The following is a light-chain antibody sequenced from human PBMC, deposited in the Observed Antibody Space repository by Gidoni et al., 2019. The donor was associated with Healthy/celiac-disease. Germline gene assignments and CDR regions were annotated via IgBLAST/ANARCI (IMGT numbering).Light chain of an antibody. V-gene: IGKV3-11*01. CDR1: QSVSSY. CDR3: QQRSNWPIT. CDR2: DAS. Sequence: EIVWTQSPATLSLSTGERATLSCRASQSVSSYLAWYQQKPGQAPRLLIYDASNRATGIPARFSGSGSGTDFTLTISSLEPEDFAVYYCQQRSNWPITFXQXTRLEIK. J-gene: IGKJ5*01.